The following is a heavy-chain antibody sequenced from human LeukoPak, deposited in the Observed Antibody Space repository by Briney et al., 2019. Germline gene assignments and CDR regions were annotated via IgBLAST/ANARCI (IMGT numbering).Heavy chain of an antibody. CDR1: GFTFSDYY. V-gene: IGHV3-11*01. J-gene: IGHJ4*02. CDR3: ASDIVATSGDF. D-gene: IGHD5-12*01. CDR2: ITSSGDDI. Sequence: GGSLRLSCAASGFTFSDYYMSLIRQAPGKGLEWVAYITSSGDDIYYADSVKGRFTISRDNAKNALFLRMSSLRVEDTATYYCASDIVATSGDFWGQGTLVSVSS.